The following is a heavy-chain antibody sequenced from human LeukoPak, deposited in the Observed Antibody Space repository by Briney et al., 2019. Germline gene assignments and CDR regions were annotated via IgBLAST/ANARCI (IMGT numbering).Heavy chain of an antibody. V-gene: IGHV3-30*04. CDR1: GFTFSSYA. D-gene: IGHD3-22*01. CDR2: ISYDGSNK. CDR3: ARDPYYYDSSGYIDY. J-gene: IGHJ4*02. Sequence: GSLRLSWAASGFTFSSYAYHWVRQGPGQGLGWVAVISYDGSNKYYADSVKGRFTISRDNSKNTLYLQMNSLRAEDTAVYYCARDPYYYDSSGYIDYWGQGTLVTVSS.